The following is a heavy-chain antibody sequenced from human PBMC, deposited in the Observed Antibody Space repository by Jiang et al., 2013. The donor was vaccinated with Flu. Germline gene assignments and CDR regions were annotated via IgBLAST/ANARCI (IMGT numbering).Heavy chain of an antibody. J-gene: IGHJ6*02. CDR1: GFTFSSYG. D-gene: IGHD3-10*01. CDR2: ISYEGSDK. Sequence: QLLESGGGVVQPGRSLRLSCAASGFTFSSYGMHWVRQAPGKGLEWVSVISYEGSDKFYADSVKGRFTISRDNSKNTLYLQMNSLRAEDTAVYYCAKHINMIASYYYGMDVWGQGTTVTVSS. V-gene: IGHV3-30*18. CDR3: AKHINMIASYYYGMDV.